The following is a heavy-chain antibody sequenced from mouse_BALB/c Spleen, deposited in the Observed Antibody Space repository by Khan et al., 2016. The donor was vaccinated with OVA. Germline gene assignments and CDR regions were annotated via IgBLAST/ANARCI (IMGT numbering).Heavy chain of an antibody. CDR1: GYTFTSYT. CDR3: VRDGAYYRNDGWFAY. V-gene: IGHV1-4*01. Sequence: VQLQESGAELARPGASVKMSCKASGYTFTSYTIHWIQLRPGQGLEWLGYINPSNGYTNYNQKFKDKATLTADKSSTTAYMQLSSLTSDDSAVYNSVRDGAYYRNDGWFAYWGQGTLVTVSA. CDR2: INPSNGYT. D-gene: IGHD2-14*01. J-gene: IGHJ3*01.